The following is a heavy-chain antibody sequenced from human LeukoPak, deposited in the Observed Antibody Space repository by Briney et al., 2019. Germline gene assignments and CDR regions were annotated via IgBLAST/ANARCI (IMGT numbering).Heavy chain of an antibody. J-gene: IGHJ5*02. V-gene: IGHV3-48*02. CDR1: GFTFSSYS. CDR2: ISSSSSTI. D-gene: IGHD6-13*01. Sequence: GGSLRLSCAASGFTFSSYSMNWVRQAPGKGLEWASYISSSSSTIYYADSVKGRFTISRDNAKNSLYLQMNSLRDEDTAVYYCARGVDDGYSSSWYRFDPWGQGTLVTVSS. CDR3: ARGVDDGYSSSWYRFDP.